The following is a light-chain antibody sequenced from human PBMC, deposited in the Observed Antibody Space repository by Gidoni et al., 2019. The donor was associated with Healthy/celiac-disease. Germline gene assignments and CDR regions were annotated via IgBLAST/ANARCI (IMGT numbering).Light chain of an antibody. CDR1: SSNIGNNY. Sequence: QKVTISCSGSSSNIGNNYVSWYQQLPGTAPTLLISDNNKRPSGIPDRFSGTKSGKSATLGLTGLQTVDEADYYCGTWDSSLSAVLFGGGTKLTVL. V-gene: IGLV1-51*01. CDR2: DNN. CDR3: GTWDSSLSAVL. J-gene: IGLJ2*01.